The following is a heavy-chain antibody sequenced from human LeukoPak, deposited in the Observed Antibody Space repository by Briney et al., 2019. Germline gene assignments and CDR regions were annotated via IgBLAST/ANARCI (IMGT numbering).Heavy chain of an antibody. CDR2: ISSSSSYI. V-gene: IGHV3-21*01. CDR1: GFTFSSYS. J-gene: IGHJ4*02. Sequence: GGSLRLSCAASGFTFSSYSMNWVRQAPGKGLEWVSSISSSSSYIYYADSVKGRFTISRDNAKNSLYLQMNSLRAEDTAVYYCARGDSGGSDHYFDYWGQGTLVTVSS. D-gene: IGHD2-15*01. CDR3: ARGDSGGSDHYFDY.